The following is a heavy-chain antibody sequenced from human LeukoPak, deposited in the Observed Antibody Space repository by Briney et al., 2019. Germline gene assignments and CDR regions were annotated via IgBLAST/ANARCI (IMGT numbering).Heavy chain of an antibody. J-gene: IGHJ4*02. CDR3: SSFLMGAPN. CDR2: VSPDGTNT. D-gene: IGHD1-26*01. Sequence: GGSLRLSCVASGFTFSSSWMHWVRQAPAKGLVWVSHVSPDGTNTAYADSVKGRFTISRDNAKNTLYLQMNSLRAEDTAVYYCSSFLMGAPNWGQGTLVTVSS. CDR1: GFTFSSSW. V-gene: IGHV3-74*01.